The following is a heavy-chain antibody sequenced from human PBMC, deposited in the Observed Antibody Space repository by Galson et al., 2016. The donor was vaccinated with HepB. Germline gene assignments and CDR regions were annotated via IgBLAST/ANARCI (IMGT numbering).Heavy chain of an antibody. CDR3: AKAGCGTCYSPDS. D-gene: IGHD2-15*01. J-gene: IGHJ4*02. CDR2: ISGDGATT. V-gene: IGHV3-23*01. CDR1: GFTFSSYG. Sequence: SLRLSCAASGFTFSSYGMTWVRQAPGKRLEWVAGISGDGATTYYADSVRGRFTISRDISKNTLYLHMNSLRVEDAAIYYCAKAGCGTCYSPDSWGQGTLVTVSS.